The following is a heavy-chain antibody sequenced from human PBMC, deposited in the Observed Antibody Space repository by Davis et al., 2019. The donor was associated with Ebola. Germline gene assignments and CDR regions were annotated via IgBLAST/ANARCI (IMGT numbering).Heavy chain of an antibody. J-gene: IGHJ4*02. Sequence: PGGSLRLSCAASGFTFSSYWMSWVRQAPGKGLEWVANIKQDGSEKYYVDSVKGRFTISRDNAKNSLYLQMNSLRAEDTAVYYCASQTVVVPAAMGVFGYWGQGTLVTVSS. CDR3: ASQTVVVPAAMGVFGY. CDR2: IKQDGSEK. D-gene: IGHD2-2*01. CDR1: GFTFSSYW. V-gene: IGHV3-7*01.